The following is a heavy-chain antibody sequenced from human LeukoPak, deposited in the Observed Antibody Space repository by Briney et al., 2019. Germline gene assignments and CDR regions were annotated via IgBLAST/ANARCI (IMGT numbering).Heavy chain of an antibody. CDR3: ASGLYFDCLLSFQCPDY. V-gene: IGHV4-39*07. CDR1: SSSFSSTSYH. J-gene: IGHJ4*02. D-gene: IGHD3-9*01. CDR2: IHYSGST. Sequence: SETLSLTCAVSSSSFSSTSYHWGWVRQPPGKGLEWIGGIHYSGSTYYNVSLKSRVIISIDTSKNQFSLKLSSVTAADTAMYFCASGLYFDCLLSFQCPDYWGQGTLVTVFS.